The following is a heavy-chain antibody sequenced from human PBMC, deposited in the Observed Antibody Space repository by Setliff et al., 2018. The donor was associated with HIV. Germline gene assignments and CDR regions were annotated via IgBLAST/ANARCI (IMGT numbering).Heavy chain of an antibody. V-gene: IGHV3-33*06. D-gene: IGHD1-1*01. CDR2: IWYDGSNK. J-gene: IGHJ4*02. CDR1: GFMFSIYA. CDR3: AKDLVTTTGPDY. Sequence: GGSLRLSCAASGFMFSIYAMHWVRQAPGKGLEWVAVIWYDGSNKYYADSVKGRFTISRDNSKNTLYLQMNSLRAEDTAVYYCAKDLVTTTGPDYWGQGTLVTVSS.